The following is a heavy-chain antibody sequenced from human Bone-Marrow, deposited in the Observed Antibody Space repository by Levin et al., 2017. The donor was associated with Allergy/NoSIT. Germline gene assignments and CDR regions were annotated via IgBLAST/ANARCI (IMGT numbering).Heavy chain of an antibody. CDR2: INPNSGGT. V-gene: IGHV1-2*06. D-gene: IGHD3-16*02. CDR1: GYTFTGYY. CDR3: ARATPPYYDYIWGSYRYKWFDP. J-gene: IGHJ5*02. Sequence: PGGSLRLSCKASGYTFTGYYMHWVRQAPGQGLEWMGRINPNSGGTNYAQKFQGRVTMTRDTSISTAYMELSRLRSDDTAVYYCARATPPYYDYIWGSYRYKWFDPWGQGTLVTVSS.